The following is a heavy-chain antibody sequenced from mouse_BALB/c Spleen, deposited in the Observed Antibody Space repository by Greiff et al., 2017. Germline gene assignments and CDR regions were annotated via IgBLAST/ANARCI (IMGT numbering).Heavy chain of an antibody. CDR1: GDSITSGY. D-gene: IGHD1-1*01. Sequence: EVQVVESGPSLVKPSQTLSLTCSVTGDSITSGYWNWIRKFPGNKLEYMGYISYSGSTYYNPSLKSRISITRDTSKNQYYLQLNSVTTEDTATYYCARMEYGSNAMDYWGQGTSVTVSS. CDR3: ARMEYGSNAMDY. J-gene: IGHJ4*01. V-gene: IGHV3-8*02. CDR2: ISYSGST.